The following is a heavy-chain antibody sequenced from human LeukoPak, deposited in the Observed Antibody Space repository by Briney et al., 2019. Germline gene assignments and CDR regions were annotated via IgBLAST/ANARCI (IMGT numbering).Heavy chain of an antibody. CDR3: ARDLDYGGNL. Sequence: GGSLRFSCAASGFTFSSYNMNWFRQAPGKGLEWVASISSSRSYIYYAGSVKGRFTISRDNAKNSTYLQMNSLRAEDTAVYYCARDLDYGGNLWGQGTLVTVSS. CDR1: GFTFSSYN. J-gene: IGHJ4*02. V-gene: IGHV3-21*01. D-gene: IGHD4-23*01. CDR2: ISSSRSYI.